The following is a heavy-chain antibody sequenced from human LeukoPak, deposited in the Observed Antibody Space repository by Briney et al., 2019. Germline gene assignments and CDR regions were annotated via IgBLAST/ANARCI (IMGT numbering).Heavy chain of an antibody. CDR1: GYTFTSYY. V-gene: IGHV1-46*01. Sequence: GASVKVSCKASGYTFTSYYMHWVRQAPGQGLEWMGIINPSGGSTSYAQKFQGRVTMTRDMSTSTVYMELSSLRSEDTAVYYCARNPDEHWLDESENWYFDLWGQGTLVTVSS. CDR2: INPSGGST. J-gene: IGHJ2*01. D-gene: IGHD6-19*01. CDR3: ARNPDEHWLDESENWYFDL.